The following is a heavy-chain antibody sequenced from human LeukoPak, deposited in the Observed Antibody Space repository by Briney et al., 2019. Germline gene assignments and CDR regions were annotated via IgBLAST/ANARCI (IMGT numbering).Heavy chain of an antibody. CDR1: GFTFPIYA. V-gene: IGHV3-23*01. CDR2: ISARGDNT. Sequence: GGSLRLSCAASGFTFPIYAMYWVRQAPGKGLEWVSSISARGDNTFYADSVRGRFTVSRDNAKNTLYLQMNSLGAEDTAVYYCARDHYYDMDVWGQGTTVTVSS. J-gene: IGHJ6*02. CDR3: ARDHYYDMDV.